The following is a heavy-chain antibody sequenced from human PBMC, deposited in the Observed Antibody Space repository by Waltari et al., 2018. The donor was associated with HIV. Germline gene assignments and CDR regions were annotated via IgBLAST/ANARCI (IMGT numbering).Heavy chain of an antibody. V-gene: IGHV4-59*01. D-gene: IGHD5-12*01. CDR2: IYYSGST. CDR3: ARDPQSGLAY. J-gene: IGHJ4*02. Sequence: QVQLQESGPGLVKPSETLSLTCTVSGGSISSYYWSWIRQPPGKGLEWIGYIYYSGSTNYNPSLKSRVTISVDTSKNQFSLKLSSVTAADTAVYYCARDPQSGLAYWGQGTLVTVSS. CDR1: GGSISSYY.